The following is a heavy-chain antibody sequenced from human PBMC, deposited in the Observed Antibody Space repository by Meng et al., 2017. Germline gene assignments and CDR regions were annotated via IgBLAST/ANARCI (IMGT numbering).Heavy chain of an antibody. J-gene: IGHJ4*02. CDR3: ARDSATGDY. V-gene: IGHV1-2*06. D-gene: IGHD5-12*01. CDR1: GYTFTGYY. CDR2: INPNGGGT. Sequence: QGQRVQCGCEARQPGAAVKVSGKDSGYTFTGYYMHWGRQAPGQGLGWMGRINPNGGGTNYAQKFQGRVTRTRDTSISTAYLELSRLISDDTAVYYCARDSATGDYWGQGTLVTVSS.